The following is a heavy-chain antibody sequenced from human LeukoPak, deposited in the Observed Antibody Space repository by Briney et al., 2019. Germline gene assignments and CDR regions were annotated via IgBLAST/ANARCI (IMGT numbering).Heavy chain of an antibody. J-gene: IGHJ6*03. CDR2: ISSSSSTI. CDR3: ARVDYSNYLLIYYYYYMDV. V-gene: IGHV3-48*01. CDR1: GFTFSSYS. D-gene: IGHD4-11*01. Sequence: GGSLRLSCAASGFTFSSYSMNWVRQAPGKGLEWVSYISSSSSTIYYADSVKGRFTISRDSAKNSLYLQMNSLRAEDTAVYYCARVDYSNYLLIYYYYYMDVWGKGTTVTVSS.